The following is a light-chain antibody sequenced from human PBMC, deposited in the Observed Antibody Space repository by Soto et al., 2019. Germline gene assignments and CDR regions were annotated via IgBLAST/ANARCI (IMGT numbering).Light chain of an antibody. CDR1: SSDVGYYNY. J-gene: IGLJ1*01. Sequence: QSALTQPASVSGSPGQSITISCTGTSSDVGYYNYVSWYQQHPGKVPKLMIYDVRYRPSGVSDRFSGSKSGNTASLTLSGLQAEDEADYYCSSYTSTSTPVFGTGTKLTVL. CDR2: DVR. V-gene: IGLV2-14*03. CDR3: SSYTSTSTPV.